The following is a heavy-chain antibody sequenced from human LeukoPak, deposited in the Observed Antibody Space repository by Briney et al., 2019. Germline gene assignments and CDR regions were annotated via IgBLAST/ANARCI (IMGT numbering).Heavy chain of an antibody. J-gene: IGHJ4*02. CDR1: GGSFSGYY. CDR2: INHSGST. CDR3: ARRRTYSSSGLFRNRAIDY. Sequence: SETLSLTCAVYGGSFSGYYWSWIRQPPGKGLEWIGEINHSGSTNYNPSLKSRVTISVDTSKNQFSLKLSSVTAADTAVCYCARRRTYSSSGLFRNRAIDYWGQGTLVTVSS. V-gene: IGHV4-34*01. D-gene: IGHD6-6*01.